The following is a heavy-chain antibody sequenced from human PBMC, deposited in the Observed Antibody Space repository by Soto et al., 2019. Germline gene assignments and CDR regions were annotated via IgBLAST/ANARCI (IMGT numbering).Heavy chain of an antibody. J-gene: IGHJ6*02. CDR1: GGSISIGGYF. V-gene: IGHV4-31*11. CDR2: IYYNGST. D-gene: IGHD3-16*01. CDR3: ATDEYFGSEINFYYYAMDV. Sequence: QVQLQESGPGLVKPSQTLSLACAVSGGSISIGGYFWSWVRQFPGKGLEWIGHIYYNGSTYYNPSLKKRLTISRDTSKNQFSLRLTSVTAADTAVYYCATDEYFGSEINFYYYAMDVWGQGTTVTVSS.